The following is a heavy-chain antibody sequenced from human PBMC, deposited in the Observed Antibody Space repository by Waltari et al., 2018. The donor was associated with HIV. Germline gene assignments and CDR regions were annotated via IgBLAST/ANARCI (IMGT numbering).Heavy chain of an antibody. D-gene: IGHD3-10*01. CDR1: GHTLSEFS. Sequence: QVQLVQSGAEAKKPGASVKVSCKVSGHTLSEFSMHWVRQVPGKGLEWMGNFDPEDDETIYAQKFQGRVTMTEDTSSDTAYMELSSLTSGDTAVYYCATDFSGMVRAYSYYSLDVWGQGTTVTVSS. V-gene: IGHV1-24*01. CDR2: FDPEDDET. J-gene: IGHJ6*02. CDR3: ATDFSGMVRAYSYYSLDV.